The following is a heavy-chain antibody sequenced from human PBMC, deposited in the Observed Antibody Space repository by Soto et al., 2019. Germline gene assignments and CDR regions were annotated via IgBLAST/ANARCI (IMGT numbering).Heavy chain of an antibody. D-gene: IGHD2-15*01. V-gene: IGHV4-4*02. CDR1: GGSVRAPDW. Sequence: SEALSLTCALSGGSVRAPDWWNWVRQSPDKGLEWIAEVHISGHSNYNPSLRSRVSVSIDSSKNQFYLNLNSVTAADTAIYYCASVSESCSAINCYFDPWGQGTQVTVYS. CDR3: ASVSESCSAINCYFDP. CDR2: VHISGHS. J-gene: IGHJ5*01.